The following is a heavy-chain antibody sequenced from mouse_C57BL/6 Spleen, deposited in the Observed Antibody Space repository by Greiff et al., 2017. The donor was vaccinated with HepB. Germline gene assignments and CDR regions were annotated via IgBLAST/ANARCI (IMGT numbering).Heavy chain of an antibody. CDR3: ARYKSSYMFWYFDV. CDR2: ISNKANGYTT. J-gene: IGHJ1*01. Sequence: EVMLVESGGGLVQPGGSLSLSCAASGFTFTDYYMSWVRQPPGKALEWLGFISNKANGYTTEYSASVKGRFTISRDNSPSILYLQMNALRAEDSATYFCARYKSSYMFWYFDVWGSVTTITVTS. V-gene: IGHV7-3*01. D-gene: IGHD1-1*01. CDR1: GFTFTDYY.